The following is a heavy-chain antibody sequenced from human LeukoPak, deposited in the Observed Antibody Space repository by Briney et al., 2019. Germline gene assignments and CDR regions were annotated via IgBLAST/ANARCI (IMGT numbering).Heavy chain of an antibody. D-gene: IGHD3-3*01. CDR2: IYYSGST. Sequence: SETLSLTCTVSGGSISSYYWSWIRQPPGKGLEWIGYIYYSGSTNYNPSLKSRVTISVDTSKNQFSLKLSSATAADTAVYYCARHPGGTIFLNWFDPWGQGTLVTVSS. CDR3: ARHPGGTIFLNWFDP. V-gene: IGHV4-59*08. J-gene: IGHJ5*02. CDR1: GGSISSYY.